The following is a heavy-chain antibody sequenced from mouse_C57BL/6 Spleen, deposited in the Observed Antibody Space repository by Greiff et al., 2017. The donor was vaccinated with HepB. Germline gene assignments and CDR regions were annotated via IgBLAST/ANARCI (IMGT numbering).Heavy chain of an antibody. CDR2: INYDGSST. V-gene: IGHV5-16*01. CDR1: GFTFSDYY. Sequence: DVKLVESEGGLVQPGSSMKLSCTASGFTFSDYYMAWVRQVPEKGLEWVANINYDGSSTYYLDSLKSRFIISRDNAKNILYLQMSSLKSEDTATYYCASRPTLYYDGSSYCAMDYWGQGTSVTVSS. J-gene: IGHJ4*01. CDR3: ASRPTLYYDGSSYCAMDY. D-gene: IGHD1-1*01.